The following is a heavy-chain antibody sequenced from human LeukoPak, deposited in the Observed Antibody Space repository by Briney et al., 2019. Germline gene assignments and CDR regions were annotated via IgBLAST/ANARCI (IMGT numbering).Heavy chain of an antibody. V-gene: IGHV4-31*03. D-gene: IGHD4-17*01. Sequence: SQTLSLTCTVSGGSISSGGYYWSCLRQHPGKGLEWIGYIYYSGSTYYNPSLKSRVTISVDTSKNQFSLKLSSVTAADTAVYYCARSADYGDYVSWFDPWGQGTLVTVSS. CDR3: ARSADYGDYVSWFDP. CDR2: IYYSGST. CDR1: GGSISSGGYY. J-gene: IGHJ5*02.